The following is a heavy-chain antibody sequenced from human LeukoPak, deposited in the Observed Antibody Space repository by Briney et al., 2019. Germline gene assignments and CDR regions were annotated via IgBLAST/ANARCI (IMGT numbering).Heavy chain of an antibody. D-gene: IGHD6-19*01. Sequence: GGSLRLSCAVSGFTFSSYWMHWVRQAPGKGLVWVSRINSDGSSTSYANSVKGRFTISRDNAKNTLYLQMNSLRAEDTAVYYCAKEPYSSGLYGGQGTLVTVSS. J-gene: IGHJ4*02. CDR3: AKEPYSSGLY. CDR2: INSDGSST. CDR1: GFTFSSYW. V-gene: IGHV3-74*01.